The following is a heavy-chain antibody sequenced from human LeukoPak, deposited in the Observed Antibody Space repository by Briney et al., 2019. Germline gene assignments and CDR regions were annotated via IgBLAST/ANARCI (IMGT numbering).Heavy chain of an antibody. D-gene: IGHD2-15*01. J-gene: IGHJ4*02. CDR3: VAATRVYYFDY. CDR2: ISYDGSNK. CDR1: GFTFSSYA. Sequence: GGSLRLSCAASGFTFSSYAMHWVCQAPGKGLEWVAVISYDGSNKYYADSVKGRFTISRDNSKNTLYLQMNSLRAEDTAVYYCVAATRVYYFDYWGQGTLVTVSS. V-gene: IGHV3-30*04.